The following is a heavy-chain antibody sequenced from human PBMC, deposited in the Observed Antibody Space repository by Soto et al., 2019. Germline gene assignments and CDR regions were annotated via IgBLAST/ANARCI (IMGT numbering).Heavy chain of an antibody. CDR2: VNPNSGGT. V-gene: IGHV1-2*02. Sequence: QEQLVQSGADIKKPGASVKVSCKASGHTFSGYYVHWVRQAPGQGLEWMGWVNPNSGGTHYAQKFQGRVSMTRDTSLSAVYMELRRLRPDDMAVYFCARDFVGDELTVTTGEFGRLWGQGTLVTVSS. CDR3: ARDFVGDELTVTTGEFGRL. J-gene: IGHJ4*02. D-gene: IGHD3-16*01. CDR1: GHTFSGYY.